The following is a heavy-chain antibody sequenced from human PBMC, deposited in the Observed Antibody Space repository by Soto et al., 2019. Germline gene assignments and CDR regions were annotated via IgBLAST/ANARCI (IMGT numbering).Heavy chain of an antibody. D-gene: IGHD3-16*01. CDR3: ARDRITTRGEDFDL. V-gene: IGHV1-69*08. CDR1: GGTFSTYI. J-gene: IGHJ3*01. Sequence: QVQLVQSGAAVRKPGSSVKVSCKAPGGTFSTYIISWVRQAPGQGLEWMGRIIPIPDITNYAQKFQGRVTATADRNTRTAYMELTRLKSEATAVYYCARDRITTRGEDFDLWGQGTMVTVSS. CDR2: IIPIPDIT.